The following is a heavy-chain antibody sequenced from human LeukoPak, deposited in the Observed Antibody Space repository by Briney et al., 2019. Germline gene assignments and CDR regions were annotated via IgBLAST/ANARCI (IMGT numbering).Heavy chain of an antibody. Sequence: PGGSLRLSCATSEFTLSDYWMSWVRQAPGKGLEWVANIREDGSEKYYVDSVKGRFTISRDNAKNSLYLQMNSLRAEDTALYYCAKDFRSSGYYEGVDYWGQGTLVTVSS. CDR1: EFTLSDYW. CDR2: IREDGSEK. J-gene: IGHJ4*02. V-gene: IGHV3-7*03. CDR3: AKDFRSSGYYEGVDY. D-gene: IGHD3-22*01.